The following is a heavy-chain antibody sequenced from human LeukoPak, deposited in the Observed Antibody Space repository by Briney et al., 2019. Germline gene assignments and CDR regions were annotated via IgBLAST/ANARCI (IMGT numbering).Heavy chain of an antibody. D-gene: IGHD3-22*01. V-gene: IGHV4-30-2*01. CDR2: IYHSGST. CDR3: ARVIDYYDSSGYYPRYYFDY. Sequence: SETLSLTCTVSGGSISSGGYYWSWIRQPPGKGLEWIGYIYHSGSTYYNPSLKSRVTISVDTSKNQFSLKLSSVTAADTAVYYCARVIDYYDSSGYYPRYYFDYWGQGTLVTVSS. J-gene: IGHJ4*02. CDR1: GGSISSGGYY.